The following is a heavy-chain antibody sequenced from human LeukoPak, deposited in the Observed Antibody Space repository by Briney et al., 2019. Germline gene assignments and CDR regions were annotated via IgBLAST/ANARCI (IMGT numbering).Heavy chain of an antibody. D-gene: IGHD3-22*01. Sequence: PGGSLRLSCAASGFTFSDCYMSWIRQAPGKGLEWVSYISSSGSTIYYADSVKGRFTISRDNAKNSLYLQMNSLRAEDTAVYYCARTASRYYYDSSGYQGGDAFDIWGQGTMVTVSS. CDR3: ARTASRYYYDSSGYQGGDAFDI. V-gene: IGHV3-11*01. CDR2: ISSSGSTI. CDR1: GFTFSDCY. J-gene: IGHJ3*02.